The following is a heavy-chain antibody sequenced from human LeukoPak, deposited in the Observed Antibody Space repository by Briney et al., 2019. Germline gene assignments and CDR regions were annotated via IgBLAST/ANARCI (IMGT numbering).Heavy chain of an antibody. Sequence: ASVKVSCKASGYNFIGYYINWVRQAPGQGLEWMGWINPKNGGTESAQRFQGRVTMTRDTSISTAYMELSRLRSDDTAVYYCARVEMGIAVAGTKYFDYWGQGTLVTVSS. V-gene: IGHV1-2*02. CDR1: GYNFIGYY. CDR2: INPKNGGT. D-gene: IGHD6-13*01. J-gene: IGHJ4*02. CDR3: ARVEMGIAVAGTKYFDY.